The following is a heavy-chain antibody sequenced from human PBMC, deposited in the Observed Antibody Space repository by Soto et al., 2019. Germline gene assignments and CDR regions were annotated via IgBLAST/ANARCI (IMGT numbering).Heavy chain of an antibody. CDR1: GGSVSSGNYY. J-gene: IGHJ5*02. Sequence: PSETLSLTCTVSGGSVSSGNYYWSWIRQPPGKGLEWIGNIHSSGSTNYNPSLKSQVTISVDTSKNQFSLRLSSVITADTAVYYCVREFDPWGQGTLVTV. V-gene: IGHV4-61*01. CDR3: VREFDP. CDR2: IHSSGST.